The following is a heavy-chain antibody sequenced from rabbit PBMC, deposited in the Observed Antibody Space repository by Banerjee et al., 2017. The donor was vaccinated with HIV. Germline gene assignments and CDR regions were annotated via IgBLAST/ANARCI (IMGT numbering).Heavy chain of an antibody. CDR3: ARDLAGVIGWNFSL. CDR2: IDAGNSGST. CDR1: GFTFSSYW. D-gene: IGHD4-1*01. J-gene: IGHJ4*01. Sequence: QSLEESGGGLVKPEGSLTLTCKASGFTFSSYWMSWVRQAPGKGLEWIACIDAGNSGSTYYASWAKGRFTISKTSSTTVTLQMTSLTAADTATYFCARDLAGVIGWNFSLWGPGTLVTVS. V-gene: IGHV1S40*01.